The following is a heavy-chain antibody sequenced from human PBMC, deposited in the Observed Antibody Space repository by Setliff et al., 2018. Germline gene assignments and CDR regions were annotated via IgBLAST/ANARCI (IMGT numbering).Heavy chain of an antibody. CDR2: INHSGST. CDR1: GGSFSGYY. V-gene: IGHV4-34*01. Sequence: KPSETLSLTCAVYGGSFSGYYWSWIRQPPGKGLEWIGEINHSGSTNYNPSLKSRVTISVDTSKNQFSLKLSSVTAADTAVYYCARVRRVVFAYYYYMDVWGKGTTVTVSS. D-gene: IGHD2-21*01. CDR3: ARVRRVVFAYYYYMDV. J-gene: IGHJ6*03.